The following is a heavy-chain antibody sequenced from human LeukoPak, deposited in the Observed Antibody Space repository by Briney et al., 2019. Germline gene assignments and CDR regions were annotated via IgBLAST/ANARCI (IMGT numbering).Heavy chain of an antibody. CDR3: ARIIWFDP. J-gene: IGHJ5*02. CDR2: ISSSGSNI. V-gene: IGHV3-48*03. Sequence: GGSLRLSCAASGFTFSSYEMNWVRQASGKGLEWVSYISSSGSNIYYADSVKGRFAISRDNAKNSLYLQMNSLRAEDTAVYYCARIIWFDPWGQGTLVTVSS. CDR1: GFTFSSYE.